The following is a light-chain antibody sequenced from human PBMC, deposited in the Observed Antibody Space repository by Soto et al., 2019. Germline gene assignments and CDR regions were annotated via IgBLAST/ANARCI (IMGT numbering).Light chain of an antibody. CDR3: QQHNNWPPYT. CDR1: QSVSSN. J-gene: IGKJ2*01. Sequence: EIVMTQSPATLSVSPGERATLSCRASQSVSSNLAWYQQKPGQAPRLLIYGASTRATGIPARFSGSGSGTEFTLTISSLQSEDFAVYYCQQHNNWPPYTFGQGTKVDI. CDR2: GAS. V-gene: IGKV3-15*01.